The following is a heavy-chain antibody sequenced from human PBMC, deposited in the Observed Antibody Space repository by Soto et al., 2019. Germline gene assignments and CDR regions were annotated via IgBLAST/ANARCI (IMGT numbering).Heavy chain of an antibody. CDR3: ARDRVNYYDSSGYHTLDY. Sequence: PGASVKVSCKAPGDTFTSYYMHWVRQAPGHGLEWMGGIIPIFGTANYAQKFQGRVTITADESTSTAYMELSSLRSEDTAVYYCARDRVNYYDSSGYHTLDYWGQGTLVTVSS. J-gene: IGHJ4*02. V-gene: IGHV1-69*13. CDR2: IIPIFGTA. D-gene: IGHD3-22*01. CDR1: GDTFTSYY.